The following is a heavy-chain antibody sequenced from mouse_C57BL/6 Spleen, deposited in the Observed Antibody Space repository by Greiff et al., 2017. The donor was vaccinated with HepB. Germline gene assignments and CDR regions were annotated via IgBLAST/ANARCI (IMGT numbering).Heavy chain of an antibody. V-gene: IGHV2-2*01. CDR2: IWSGGST. J-gene: IGHJ4*01. CDR3: ARDEGYDGYYAMDY. D-gene: IGHD2-2*01. Sequence: VKLVESGPGLVQPSQSLSITCTVSGFSLTSYGVHWVRQSPGKGLEWLGVIWSGGSTDYNAAFISRLSISKDNSKSQVFFKMNSLQADDTAIYYCARDEGYDGYYAMDYWGQGTSVTVSS. CDR1: GFSLTSYG.